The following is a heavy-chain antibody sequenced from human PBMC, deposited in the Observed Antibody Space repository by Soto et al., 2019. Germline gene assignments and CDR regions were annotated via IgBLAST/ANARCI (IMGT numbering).Heavy chain of an antibody. J-gene: IGHJ3*02. D-gene: IGHD6-6*01. Sequence: PSETLSLTCSVSGGSISSGGYYWSWIRQLPGKDLEWIGYIYHSGNTYYNSSLKSRLTISVDTSKNQFSLKLTSVTAADTAVDYCARVGISSSDAFDIWGQGTMVTVSS. CDR1: GGSISSGGYY. CDR3: ARVGISSSDAFDI. V-gene: IGHV4-31*02. CDR2: IYHSGNT.